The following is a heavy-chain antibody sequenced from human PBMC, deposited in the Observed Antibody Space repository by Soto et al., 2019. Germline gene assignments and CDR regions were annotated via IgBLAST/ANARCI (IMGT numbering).Heavy chain of an antibody. Sequence: QSGGSLRLSCAASGFTFSNYAVSWVRQAPGKGLEWVSSITGLGGGTYYADSVQGRFIISRDNSKNTLSLQMNSLRAEDTAIYYCAKGRNYDILTAYHAVDHWGQGTLVTVSS. CDR2: ITGLGGGT. J-gene: IGHJ4*02. D-gene: IGHD3-9*01. CDR1: GFTFSNYA. V-gene: IGHV3-23*01. CDR3: AKGRNYDILTAYHAVDH.